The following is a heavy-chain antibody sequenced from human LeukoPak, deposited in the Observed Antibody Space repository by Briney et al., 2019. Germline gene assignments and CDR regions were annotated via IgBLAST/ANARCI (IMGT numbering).Heavy chain of an antibody. D-gene: IGHD6-13*01. Sequence: ASVKVSCKASGYTFTGYYMHWVRQAPGQGLEWMGWINPNSGGTNYAQKFQGRVTMTTDTSTSTAYMELRSLRSDDTAVYYCARENVAAAGQKDYWGQGTLVTVSS. CDR2: INPNSGGT. J-gene: IGHJ4*02. CDR3: ARENVAAAGQKDY. V-gene: IGHV1-2*02. CDR1: GYTFTGYY.